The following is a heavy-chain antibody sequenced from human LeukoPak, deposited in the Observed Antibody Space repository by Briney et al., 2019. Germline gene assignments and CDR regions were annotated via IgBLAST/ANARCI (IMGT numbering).Heavy chain of an antibody. CDR2: ISGSGGST. D-gene: IGHD5-12*01. CDR1: GFTFSSYA. V-gene: IGHV3-23*01. Sequence: GGSLRLSCAASGFTFSSYAMSWVRQAPGKGLEWVSAISGSGGSTYYADSVKGRFTISRDNSKNTLYLQMDSLRAEDTAVYYCAKGDEWLQGPYFDYWGQGTLVTVSS. J-gene: IGHJ4*02. CDR3: AKGDEWLQGPYFDY.